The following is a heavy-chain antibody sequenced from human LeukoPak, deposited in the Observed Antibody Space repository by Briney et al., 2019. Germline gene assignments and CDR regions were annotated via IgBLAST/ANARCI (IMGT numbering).Heavy chain of an antibody. Sequence: PGGSLRLSCAASGFTFSSYGMHWVRQAPGKGLEWVAFIRYDGSNKYYADSVKGRFTISRDNSKNTLYLQMNSLRAEDTAVYYCARDGYDILTGYYYYGMDVWGQGTTVTVSS. CDR2: IRYDGSNK. V-gene: IGHV3-30*02. J-gene: IGHJ6*02. D-gene: IGHD3-9*01. CDR1: GFTFSSYG. CDR3: ARDGYDILTGYYYYGMDV.